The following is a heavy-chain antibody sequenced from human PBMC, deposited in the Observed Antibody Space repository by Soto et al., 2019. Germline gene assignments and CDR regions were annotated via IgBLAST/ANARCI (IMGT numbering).Heavy chain of an antibody. J-gene: IGHJ4*02. CDR1: GFTFSSYA. V-gene: IGHV3-30-3*01. Sequence: GGSLRLSCAASGFTFSSYAMHWVRQAPGKWLEWVAVISYDGSNKYYADSVKGRFTISRDNSKNTLYLQMNSLRAEDTAVYYCASPPAFDYWGQGTLVTVSS. CDR2: ISYDGSNK. CDR3: ASPPAFDY.